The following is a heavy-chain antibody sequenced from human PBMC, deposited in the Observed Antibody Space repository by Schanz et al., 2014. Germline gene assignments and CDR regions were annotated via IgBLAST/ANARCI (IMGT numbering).Heavy chain of an antibody. J-gene: IGHJ5*02. CDR2: MYINSGST. CDR1: GFTVNTNY. CDR3: ARAPPLVRGIAGWFGP. V-gene: IGHV3-53*01. Sequence: EVQLVESGGGLIQPGGSLRLSCAVSGFTVNTNYMSWVRQAPGKGLEWISSMYINSGSTQYADSVKGRFIISRDSSKNTLFLKMNSLRAEDTAVYYCARAPPLVRGIAGWFGPWGQGSLVTVSS. D-gene: IGHD3-10*01.